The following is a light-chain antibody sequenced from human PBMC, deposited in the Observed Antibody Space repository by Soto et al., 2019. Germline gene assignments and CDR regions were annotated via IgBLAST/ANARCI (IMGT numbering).Light chain of an antibody. CDR1: SGSVSTGYY. J-gene: IGLJ3*02. CDR3: VLYMGSGIWV. CDR2: STD. V-gene: IGLV8-61*01. Sequence: QTVVTQEPSFSVSPGGTVTLTCGLSSGSVSTGYYPSWYQQTPGQAPRTLIYSTDTRSSGVPHRFSGSILGNKAALTITGAQADDESDYYCVLYMGSGIWVFGGGTKLTVL.